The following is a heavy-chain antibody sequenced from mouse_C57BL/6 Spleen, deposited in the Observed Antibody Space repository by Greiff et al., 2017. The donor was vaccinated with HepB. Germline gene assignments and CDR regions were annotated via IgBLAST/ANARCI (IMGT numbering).Heavy chain of an antibody. J-gene: IGHJ1*03. CDR2: IYPGDGDT. D-gene: IGHD4-1*01. V-gene: IGHV1-82*01. CDR1: GYAFSSSW. Sequence: QVQLQQSGPELVKPGASVKISCKASGYAFSSSWMNWVKQRPGKGLEWIGRIYPGDGDTNYNGKFKGKATLTADKSSSTAYMQLSSLTSEDSAVYFCARFWDDRYFDVWGTGTTVTVSS. CDR3: ARFWDDRYFDV.